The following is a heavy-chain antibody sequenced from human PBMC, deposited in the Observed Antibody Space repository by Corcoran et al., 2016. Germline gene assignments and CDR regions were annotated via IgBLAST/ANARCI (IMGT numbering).Heavy chain of an antibody. V-gene: IGHV3-15*07. CDR2: IKSKTDGGTT. J-gene: IGHJ4*02. Sequence: EVQLVESGGGLVKPGGSLRLSCAASGFTFSNAWMNWVRQAPGKGLEWVGRIKSKTDGGTTDYAAPVKGRFTISRDDSKNTLYLKMNSLKTVDTAVYYCTTDRGAGTTFGYWGQGTLVTVSS. CDR1: GFTFSNAW. CDR3: TTDRGAGTTFGY. D-gene: IGHD1-1*01.